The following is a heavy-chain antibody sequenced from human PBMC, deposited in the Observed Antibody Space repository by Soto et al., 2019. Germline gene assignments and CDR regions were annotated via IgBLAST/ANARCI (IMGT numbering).Heavy chain of an antibody. CDR3: AREDDGGDSLDV. Sequence: SETLSLTCTVSGGSISSDDYHWTWIRQSPGKGLEWIGYIHHSGSILYNPSLKSRLTISVDTSKNQFSLHLTSVTAADTAVYFCAREDDGGDSLDVWGQGTTVTVSS. J-gene: IGHJ6*02. CDR1: GGSISSDDYH. V-gene: IGHV4-30-4*08. CDR2: IHHSGSI. D-gene: IGHD2-21*02.